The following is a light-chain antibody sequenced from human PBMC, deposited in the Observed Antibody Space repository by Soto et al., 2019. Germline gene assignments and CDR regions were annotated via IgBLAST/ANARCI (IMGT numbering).Light chain of an antibody. CDR3: AAWDDSLNVWV. CDR2: SGN. V-gene: IGLV1-44*01. Sequence: QSVLTQPPSASGTPGQWVTISCSGSSSNIESNTVNWYQQLPGTAPKLLIYSGNQRPSGVPDRFSGSKSGTSASLAISGLQSEDEADYYCAAWDDSLNVWVFGGGTQLTVL. CDR1: SSNIESNT. J-gene: IGLJ7*01.